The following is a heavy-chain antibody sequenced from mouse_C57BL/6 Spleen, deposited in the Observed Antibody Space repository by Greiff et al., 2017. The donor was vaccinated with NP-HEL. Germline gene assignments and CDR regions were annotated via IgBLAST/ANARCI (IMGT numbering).Heavy chain of an antibody. CDR1: GYSITSGYY. CDR2: ISYDGSN. CDR3: ARDPRYFDV. J-gene: IGHJ1*03. Sequence: DVKLQESGPGLVKPSQSLSLTCSVTGYSITSGYYWNWIRQFPGNKLEWMGYISYDGSNNYNPSLKNRISITRDTSKNQFFLKLNSVTTEDTATYYCARDPRYFDVWGTGTTVTVSS. V-gene: IGHV3-6*01.